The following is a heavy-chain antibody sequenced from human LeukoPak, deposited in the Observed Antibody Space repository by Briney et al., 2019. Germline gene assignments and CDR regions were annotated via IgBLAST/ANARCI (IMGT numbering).Heavy chain of an antibody. J-gene: IGHJ3*02. D-gene: IGHD4-17*01. CDR3: ARVSAIDYGDYVVDAFDI. CDR1: GYTFTGYY. V-gene: IGHV1-2*02. Sequence: ASVKVSCKASGYTFTGYYMHWVRQAPGQGLEWMGWINPNSGGTNYAQKFQGTVTMTRDTSISTAYMELRSLRSDDTAAYYCARVSAIDYGDYVVDAFDIWGQGTMVTVSS. CDR2: INPNSGGT.